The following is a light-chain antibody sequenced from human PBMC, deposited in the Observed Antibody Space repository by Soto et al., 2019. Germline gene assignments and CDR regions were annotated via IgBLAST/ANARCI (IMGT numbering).Light chain of an antibody. CDR1: QSVSSN. CDR3: QQYNKWPPWT. Sequence: EIVLTQSPVTLSLSPGERATLSCRASQSVSSNLAWYQQKPGQAPRLVIYSAFTRATGIPARFSGSGSGTEFTLTISSLQSEDFAVYYCQQYNKWPPWTFGQGTKVDI. V-gene: IGKV3-15*01. J-gene: IGKJ1*01. CDR2: SAF.